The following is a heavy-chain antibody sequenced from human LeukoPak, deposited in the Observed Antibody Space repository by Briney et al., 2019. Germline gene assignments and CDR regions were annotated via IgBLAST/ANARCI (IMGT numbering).Heavy chain of an antibody. CDR3: ARPSGYSGYDVFDY. V-gene: IGHV5-51*01. D-gene: IGHD5-12*01. Sequence: PGESLQISCQGSGYTFTSYWIGWVRQLPGKGLEWMGIIYPGDSDTRYSPSFQGQVTISADKSISTAYLQWSSLKASDTAMYYCARPSGYSGYDVFDYWGQGTLVTVPS. CDR1: GYTFTSYW. CDR2: IYPGDSDT. J-gene: IGHJ4*02.